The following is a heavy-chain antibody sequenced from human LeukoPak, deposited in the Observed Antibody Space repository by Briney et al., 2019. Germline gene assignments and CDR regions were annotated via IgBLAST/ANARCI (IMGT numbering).Heavy chain of an antibody. J-gene: IGHJ5*02. CDR2: IKQDGSEK. V-gene: IGHV3-7*03. Sequence: PGGSLRLSCAASGFTFSSYWMSWVRQAPGKGLEWVANIKQDGSEKYYVDSVKGRFTVSRDNAKNSLYLQMNSLRAEDTAIYYCAQTQTPPNWFDPWGQGTLVTVSS. CDR1: GFTFSSYW. CDR3: AQTQTPPNWFDP.